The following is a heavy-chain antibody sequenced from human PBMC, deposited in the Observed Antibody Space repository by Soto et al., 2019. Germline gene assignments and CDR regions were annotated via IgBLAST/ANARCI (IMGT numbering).Heavy chain of an antibody. V-gene: IGHV4-59*02. CDR2: IFYNGNT. J-gene: IGHJ5*02. CDR3: ARRHTDVPNTGNFVA. Sequence: SETLSLTCLIAGGSVSPYLGSWLRQSPGKGLEWIGDIFYNGNTLYNPSLKSRVTISLDTSKSQFSLKLTSVTAADTAVYYCARRHTDVPNTGNFVAWRQGSLLTLA. D-gene: IGHD3-3*02. CDR1: GGSVSPYL.